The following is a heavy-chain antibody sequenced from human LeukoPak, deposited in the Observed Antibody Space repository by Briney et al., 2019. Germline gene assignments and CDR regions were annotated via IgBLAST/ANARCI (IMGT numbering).Heavy chain of an antibody. CDR1: GFTFSSYA. CDR3: AKDDEGGCSSTSCYKWFDP. V-gene: IGHV3-23*01. J-gene: IGHJ5*02. CDR2: IRGRGDNT. D-gene: IGHD2-2*02. Sequence: GGSLRLSCAASGFTFSSYAMSWVRQAPGKGLEWVSSIRGRGDNTYYADSVKGRFTISRDNSKNTLYLQMNSLRAEDTAVYYCAKDDEGGCSSTSCYKWFDPWGQGALVTVSS.